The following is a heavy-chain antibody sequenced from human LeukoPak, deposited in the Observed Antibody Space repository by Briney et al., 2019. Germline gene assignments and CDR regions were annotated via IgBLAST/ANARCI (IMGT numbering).Heavy chain of an antibody. V-gene: IGHV3-48*01. D-gene: IGHD5-18*01. J-gene: IGHJ4*02. CDR2: ISSSSSII. CDR3: ARARGYSYGYSDY. CDR1: GFTFSSYS. Sequence: GGSLRLSCAVSGFTFSSYSMNWVRQAPGKGLEWVSYISSSSSIIDYADSVKGRFTISRDNAKNSLYLQMNSLRAEDTAVYYCARARGYSYGYSDYWGQGTLVTVSS.